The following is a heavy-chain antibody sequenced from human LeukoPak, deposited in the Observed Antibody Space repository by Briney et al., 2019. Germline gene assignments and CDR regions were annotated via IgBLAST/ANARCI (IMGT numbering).Heavy chain of an antibody. CDR3: ARDPSGIAAAGDYFDY. J-gene: IGHJ4*02. Sequence: SETLSLTCTVSGGSISSSSYYWGWIRQPPGKGLEWIGSIYYSGSTYYNPSLKSRVTISVDTSKNQFSLKLSSVTAADTAVYYCARDPSGIAAAGDYFDYWGQGTLVTVSS. D-gene: IGHD6-13*01. CDR1: GGSISSSSYY. V-gene: IGHV4-39*02. CDR2: IYYSGST.